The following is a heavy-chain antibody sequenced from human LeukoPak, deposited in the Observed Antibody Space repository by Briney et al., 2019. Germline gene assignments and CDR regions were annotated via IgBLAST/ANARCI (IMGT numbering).Heavy chain of an antibody. CDR1: GGSISGYY. CDR3: ARGLDGDILTGYTFDY. Sequence: SETLSLTCAVYGGSISGYYWSWIRQPPGKGLEWSGEINHSGSTNYNPSLKSRVTISVDTSKNQFSLKLSSVTAADTAVYYCARGLDGDILTGYTFDYWGQGTLVTVSS. J-gene: IGHJ4*02. CDR2: INHSGST. D-gene: IGHD3-9*01. V-gene: IGHV4-34*01.